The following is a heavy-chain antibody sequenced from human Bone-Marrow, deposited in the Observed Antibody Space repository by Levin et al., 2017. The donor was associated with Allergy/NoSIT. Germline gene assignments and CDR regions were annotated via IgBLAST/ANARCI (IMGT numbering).Heavy chain of an antibody. CDR3: ARDRVPSSRDAFDV. Sequence: SQTLSLTCTISGGSIRSGSYYWSWIRQPAGKAPEWIGRVYTTASINYNPSFKSRVTISVGASRNQFSLKLTSVTAADTAIYYCARDRVPSSRDAFDVWGQGTLVTVSS. CDR1: GGSIRSGSYY. CDR2: VYTTASI. V-gene: IGHV4-61*02. D-gene: IGHD2-2*01. J-gene: IGHJ3*01.